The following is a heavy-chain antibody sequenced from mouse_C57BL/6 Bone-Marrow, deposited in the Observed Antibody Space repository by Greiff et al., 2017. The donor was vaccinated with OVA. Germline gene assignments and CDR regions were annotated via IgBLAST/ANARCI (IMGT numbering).Heavy chain of an antibody. J-gene: IGHJ1*03. Sequence: QVQLQQPGAELVKPGASVKLSCKASGYTFTSYWMHWVKQRPGQGLEWIGMIHPNSGSTNYNEKFKSKATLTVDKSSSTAYMQLSSLTSEDSAVYYCERYYYYGSGRYFDVWGTGTTVTVSS. CDR1: GYTFTSYW. CDR3: ERYYYYGSGRYFDV. CDR2: IHPNSGST. D-gene: IGHD1-1*01. V-gene: IGHV1-64*01.